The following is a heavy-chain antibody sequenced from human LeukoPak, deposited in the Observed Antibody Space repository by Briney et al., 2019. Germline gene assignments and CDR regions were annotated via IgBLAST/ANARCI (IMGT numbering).Heavy chain of an antibody. CDR3: AREDTYSSSWYWFDP. D-gene: IGHD6-13*01. Sequence: GGSLRLSCAASGFTFSSYWMHWVRHGPGKGLVWVSRIDTDGSSTIYADFVKGRFTISRDNAKNTVYLQMNSLRAEDTAVYYCAREDTYSSSWYWFDPWGQGTLVAVSS. CDR1: GFTFSSYW. J-gene: IGHJ5*02. V-gene: IGHV3-74*01. CDR2: IDTDGSST.